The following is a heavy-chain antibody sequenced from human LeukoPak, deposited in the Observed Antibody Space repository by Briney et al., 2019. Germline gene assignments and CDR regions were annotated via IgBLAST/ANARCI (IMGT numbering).Heavy chain of an antibody. V-gene: IGHV1-8*01. J-gene: IGHJ4*02. D-gene: IGHD6-13*01. CDR1: GYTFTSYD. Sequence: ASVKVSCKASGYTFTSYDINWVRQATGQGLEWMGWMNPNSGNTGYAQKFQGRVTMTRNTSISTAYMELGSLRSEDTAVYYCARGLRAAAGTGFDYWGQGTLVTVSS. CDR3: ARGLRAAAGTGFDY. CDR2: MNPNSGNT.